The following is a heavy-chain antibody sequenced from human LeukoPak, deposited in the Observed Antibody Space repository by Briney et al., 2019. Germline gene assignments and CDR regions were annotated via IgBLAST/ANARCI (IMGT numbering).Heavy chain of an antibody. CDR3: ARDPYGDGYFDY. CDR1: GGSISSSSYY. CDR2: IYTSGST. V-gene: IGHV4-61*02. Sequence: SETLSLTCTVSGGSISSSSYYWSWIRQPAGKGLEWIGRIYTSGSTNYNPSLKSRVTMSVDTSKNQFSLKLSSVTAADTAVYYCARDPYGDGYFDYWGQGTLVTVSS. J-gene: IGHJ4*02. D-gene: IGHD4-17*01.